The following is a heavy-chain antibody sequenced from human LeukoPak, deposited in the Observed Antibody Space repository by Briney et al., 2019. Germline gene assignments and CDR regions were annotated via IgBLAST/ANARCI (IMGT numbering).Heavy chain of an antibody. CDR1: GGSISSSNW. Sequence: SSETLSLTCAVSGGSISSSNWWSWVRQPPGKGLEWIGEIYHSGSTNYNPSLKSRVTISVDKSKNQFSLKLSSVTAADTAVYYCARRMGSITMVRGVIGNWGQGTLVTVSS. D-gene: IGHD3-10*01. CDR2: IYHSGST. CDR3: ARRMGSITMVRGVIGN. V-gene: IGHV4-4*02. J-gene: IGHJ4*02.